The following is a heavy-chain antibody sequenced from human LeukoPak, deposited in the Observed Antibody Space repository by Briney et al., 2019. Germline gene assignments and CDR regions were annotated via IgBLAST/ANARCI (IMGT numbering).Heavy chain of an antibody. D-gene: IGHD1-26*01. CDR3: ARAFIVGATGGAFDI. CDR1: GFTFSSYA. CDR2: ISSSSSYI. J-gene: IGHJ3*02. Sequence: GGSLRLSCAASGFTFSSYAMSWVRQAPGKGLEWVSSISSSSSYIYYADSVKGRFTISRDNAKNSLYLQMNSLRAEDTAVYYCARAFIVGATGGAFDIWGQGTMVTVSS. V-gene: IGHV3-21*01.